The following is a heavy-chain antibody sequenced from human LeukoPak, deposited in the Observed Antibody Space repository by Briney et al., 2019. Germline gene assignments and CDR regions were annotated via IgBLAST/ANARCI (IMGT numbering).Heavy chain of an antibody. CDR2: INHSGST. D-gene: IGHD2-2*01. Sequence: GSLRLSCAASGFTFSSYAMSWVRQAPGKGLEWIGEINHSGSTNYNPSLKSRVTISVDTSKNQFSLKLSSVTAADTAVYYCASYCSSTSCRLDYWGQGTLVTVSS. CDR1: GFTFSSYA. J-gene: IGHJ4*02. CDR3: ASYCSSTSCRLDY. V-gene: IGHV4-34*01.